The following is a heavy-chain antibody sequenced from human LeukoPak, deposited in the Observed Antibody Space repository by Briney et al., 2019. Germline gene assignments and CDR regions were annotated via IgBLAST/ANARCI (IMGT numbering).Heavy chain of an antibody. CDR3: ARGVPYDSWSGPHYSDY. D-gene: IGHD3-3*01. CDR2: IKTDGSET. Sequence: PGGSLRLSCAASGFSFSNYWMGWVRRAPGKGLACVANIKTDGSETYYVDSVKGRFTISRDSAKNSLYLQMNSLRAEDTAVYYCARGVPYDSWSGPHYSDYWGQGTLVTVSS. J-gene: IGHJ4*02. CDR1: GFSFSNYW. V-gene: IGHV3-7*01.